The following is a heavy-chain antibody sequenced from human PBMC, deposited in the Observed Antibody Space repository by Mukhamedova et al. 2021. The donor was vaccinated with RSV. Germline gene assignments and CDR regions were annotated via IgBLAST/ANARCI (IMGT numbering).Heavy chain of an antibody. J-gene: IGHJ4*02. Sequence: WIGEINHSGSTNYNPSLKSRVTISVDTSKNQFSLKLSSVTAADTAVYYCARGGKRWLQSFDYWGQGTL. D-gene: IGHD5-24*01. CDR2: INHSGST. V-gene: IGHV4-34*01. CDR3: ARGGKRWLQSFDY.